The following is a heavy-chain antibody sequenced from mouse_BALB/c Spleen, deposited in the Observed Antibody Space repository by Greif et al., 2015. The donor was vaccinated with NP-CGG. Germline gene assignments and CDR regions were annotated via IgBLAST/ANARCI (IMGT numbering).Heavy chain of an antibody. Sequence: EVKLLESGGGLVQPKGSLKLSCAASGFTFNTYAMNWVRQAPGKGLEWVARIRSKSNNYATYYADSVKDRFTISRDDSQSMLYLQMNNLKTEDTAMYYCVRHSSGFDYWGQGTTLTVSS. J-gene: IGHJ2*01. D-gene: IGHD3-1*01. V-gene: IGHV10-1*02. CDR3: VRHSSGFDY. CDR2: IRSKSNNYAT. CDR1: GFTFNTYA.